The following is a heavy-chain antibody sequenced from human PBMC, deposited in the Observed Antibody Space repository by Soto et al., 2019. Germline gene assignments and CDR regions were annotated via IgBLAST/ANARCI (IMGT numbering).Heavy chain of an antibody. J-gene: IGHJ6*02. CDR3: AREDYYGSKLMDV. V-gene: IGHV1-69*04. CDR1: GGTFSSYT. D-gene: IGHD3-10*01. CDR2: IIPILGIA. Sequence: SVKVSCKASGGTFSSYTISWVRQAPGQGLEWMGRIIPILGIANYAQKFQGRVTITADKSTSTAYMELSSLRSEDTAVYYCAREDYYGSKLMDVWGQGTTVTVSS.